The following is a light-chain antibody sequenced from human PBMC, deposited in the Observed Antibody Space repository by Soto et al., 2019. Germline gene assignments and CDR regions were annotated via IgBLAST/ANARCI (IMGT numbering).Light chain of an antibody. CDR1: QSVSSN. J-gene: IGKJ4*01. V-gene: IGKV3-15*01. CDR3: QQYNNWPLLT. CDR2: GAS. Sequence: EIVMTQSPATLSVSLGERATLSCRASQSVSSNLAWYQQKPGQAPRLLIYGASTRATGIPARFSGSGSGTEFTLTISSLQSEDFAVYYCQQYNNWPLLTFGGGTKVDIK.